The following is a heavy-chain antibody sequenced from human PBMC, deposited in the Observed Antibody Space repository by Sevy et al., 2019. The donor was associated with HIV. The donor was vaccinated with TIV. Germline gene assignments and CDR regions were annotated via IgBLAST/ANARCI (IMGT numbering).Heavy chain of an antibody. CDR2: IESKTDGGTT. CDR3: TTEYPSGPLDY. Sequence: GGSLRLSCTASGFTFSNAWMTWVRQAPWKGLEWVGRIESKTDGGTTDYPAPVKGRFTISRDDSKNTLYLQMNSLKTEDTAVYFCTTEYPSGPLDYWGQGTLVTVSS. CDR1: GFTFSNAW. J-gene: IGHJ4*02. V-gene: IGHV3-15*04.